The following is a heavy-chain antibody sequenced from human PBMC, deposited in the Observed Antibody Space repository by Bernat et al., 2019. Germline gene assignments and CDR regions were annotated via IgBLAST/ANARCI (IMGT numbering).Heavy chain of an antibody. D-gene: IGHD6-13*01. V-gene: IGHV3-7*04. CDR3: ARDRQYSSTLNGY. CDR1: GFTFSNYW. CDR2: IKGDGSEK. J-gene: IGHJ4*02. Sequence: EVQLVESGGGLVQPGGSLRLSCAASGFTFSNYWMDWVRQAPGKGLEWVANIKGDGSEKYYVDSVKGRFIISRDNAKNSLYLQMNSLRAEKTAVYCCARDRQYSSTLNGYWGQGTLVTVSS.